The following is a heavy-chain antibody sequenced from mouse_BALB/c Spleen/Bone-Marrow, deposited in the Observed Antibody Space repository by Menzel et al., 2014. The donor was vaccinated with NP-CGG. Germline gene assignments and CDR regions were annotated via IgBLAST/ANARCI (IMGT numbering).Heavy chain of an antibody. CDR1: GFTFSSYT. Sequence: EVQLVESGGGLVQPGGSLKLSCAASGFTFSSYTMSWVRQTPEKRLEWVAYISNGGGSTYYPDTVKGRFTISRDNAKNTQYLQMSSLKSEDTAMYYCARRVWSRGGDYWGQGTSVTVSS. CDR3: ARRVWSRGGDY. CDR2: ISNGGGST. V-gene: IGHV5-12-2*01. J-gene: IGHJ4*01. D-gene: IGHD2-10*02.